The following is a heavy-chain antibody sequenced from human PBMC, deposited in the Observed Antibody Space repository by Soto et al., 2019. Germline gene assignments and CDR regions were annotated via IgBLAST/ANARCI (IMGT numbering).Heavy chain of an antibody. D-gene: IGHD1-1*01. CDR2: IYPNSGGT. V-gene: IGHV1-2*02. CDR1: GYTFTGDY. Sequence: GASLKVSCKASGYTFTGDYMHWGRQTPGQGLEWMGWIYPNSGGTNYAQKFQGRVTMTRDTSISTAYMELSRLRSDDTAVYYCARGPSVRHPFDYWGQGTLVTVSS. J-gene: IGHJ4*02. CDR3: ARGPSVRHPFDY.